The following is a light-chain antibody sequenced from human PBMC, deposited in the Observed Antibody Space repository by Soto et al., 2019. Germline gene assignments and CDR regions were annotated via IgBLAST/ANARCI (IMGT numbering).Light chain of an antibody. Sequence: DIVMTQSPDSLAVSLGERATINCKSSQSGLSRSNNMNNLTWYQQKPGQPPNLLISRTSTRETGVSDGFSDIGSGTHFTLTISRLQAEDVAVYFCHQYLSSPLTFGGGTKVQIK. CDR2: RTS. V-gene: IGKV4-1*01. CDR1: QSGLSRSNNMNN. J-gene: IGKJ4*01. CDR3: HQYLSSPLT.